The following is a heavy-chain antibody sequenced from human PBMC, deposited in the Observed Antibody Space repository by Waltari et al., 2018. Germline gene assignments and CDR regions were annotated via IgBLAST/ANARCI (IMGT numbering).Heavy chain of an antibody. D-gene: IGHD6-19*01. V-gene: IGHV3-53*01. CDR3: ARDPPGVAVSGKG. J-gene: IGHJ4*02. CDR1: GFTVGNNY. CDR2: IYSGGGI. Sequence: EVQLVESGGGLIQPGGSLRLSCAVSGFTVGNNYMSWVRQAPGKGLEWISRIYSGGGIHYADSVKGRFTISRDSSKNTLYLQMNSLRVEDTAVYYCARDPPGVAVSGKGWGQGTLVTVSS.